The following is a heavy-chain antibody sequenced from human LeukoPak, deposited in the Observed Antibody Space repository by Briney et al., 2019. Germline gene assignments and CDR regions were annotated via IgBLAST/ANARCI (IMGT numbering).Heavy chain of an antibody. J-gene: IGHJ4*02. V-gene: IGHV1-2*02. Sequence: ASVKVSCKASGYTFTGYYMHWVRQAPGQGLEWMGWINPNSGGTNYAQKFQGRVTMTRDTSISTAYMELSRLRSDDTAVYYCVRAVSWYGELRGFFDYWGQGTLVTVSS. D-gene: IGHD3-10*01. CDR3: VRAVSWYGELRGFFDY. CDR2: INPNSGGT. CDR1: GYTFTGYY.